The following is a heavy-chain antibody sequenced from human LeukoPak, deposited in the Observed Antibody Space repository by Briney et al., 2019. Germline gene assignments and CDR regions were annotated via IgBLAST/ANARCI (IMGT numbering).Heavy chain of an antibody. D-gene: IGHD3-10*01. Sequence: SETLSLTCTVSGYSISSGYYWGWIRQPPGKGLEWIGSIYHSGSTNYNPSLKSRVTISVDKSKNQFSLKLSSVTAADTAVYYCARDSDPADHFDYWGQGTLVTVSS. CDR1: GYSISSGYY. CDR2: IYHSGST. V-gene: IGHV4-38-2*02. J-gene: IGHJ4*02. CDR3: ARDSDPADHFDY.